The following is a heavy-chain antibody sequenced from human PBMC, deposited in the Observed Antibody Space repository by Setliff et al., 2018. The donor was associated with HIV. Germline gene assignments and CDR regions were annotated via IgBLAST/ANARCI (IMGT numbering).Heavy chain of an antibody. J-gene: IGHJ4*02. CDR2: IYTSGST. CDR3: ARGAGYYGSGSSLPLGY. Sequence: SETLSLTCTVSGGSISSYYWSWIRQPPGKGLEWIGYIYTSGSTNYNPSLKSRVTISVDTSKSQFSLKLNSVTAADTAVYYCARGAGYYGSGSSLPLGYWGQGTLVTVSS. V-gene: IGHV4-4*09. D-gene: IGHD3-10*01. CDR1: GGSISSYY.